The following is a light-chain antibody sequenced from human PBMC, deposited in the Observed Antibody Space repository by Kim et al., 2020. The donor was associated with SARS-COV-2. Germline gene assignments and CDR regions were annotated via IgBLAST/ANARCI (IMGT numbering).Light chain of an antibody. CDR2: SNN. V-gene: IGLV1-44*01. CDR3: AAWDDSLNGVV. CDR1: SSNNGSNT. Sequence: GRRDTSACSGGSSNNGSNTVNWYQPLPGTAPELRILSNNQRPSGVHDRFSGSESGTSASVAISGLQSEDEADYYCAAWDDSLNGVVFGGGTQLTVL. J-gene: IGLJ2*01.